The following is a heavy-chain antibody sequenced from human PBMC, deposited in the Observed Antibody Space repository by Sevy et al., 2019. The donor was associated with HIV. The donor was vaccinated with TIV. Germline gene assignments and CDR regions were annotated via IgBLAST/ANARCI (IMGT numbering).Heavy chain of an antibody. CDR1: GGSISSGGYY. Sequence: SETLSLTCTVSGGSISSGGYYWSWIRQHPGKGLEWIGYIYYSGSTYYNPSLKSRVTISVDTSKNQFSLKLSSVTAADTDVYYCARDRPLNYYGSGSYFTQNYYYYGMDVWGQGTTVTVSS. CDR3: ARDRPLNYYGSGSYFTQNYYYYGMDV. J-gene: IGHJ6*02. D-gene: IGHD3-10*01. V-gene: IGHV4-31*03. CDR2: IYYSGST.